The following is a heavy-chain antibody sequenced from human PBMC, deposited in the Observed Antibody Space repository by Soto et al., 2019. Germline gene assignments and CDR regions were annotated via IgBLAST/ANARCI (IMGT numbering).Heavy chain of an antibody. J-gene: IGHJ6*03. V-gene: IGHV1-69*01. CDR1: GGTFSSYA. CDR3: ARDMVDAKLEKDYYYYYMDV. Sequence: QVQLVQSGAEVKKPGSSVKVSCKASGGTFSSYAISWVRQAPGQGLEWMGGIIPIFGTANYAQKFQGRVTITADESTSTAYMELSSLRSEDTAVYYRARDMVDAKLEKDYYYYYMDVWGKGTTVTVSS. D-gene: IGHD2-8*01. CDR2: IIPIFGTA.